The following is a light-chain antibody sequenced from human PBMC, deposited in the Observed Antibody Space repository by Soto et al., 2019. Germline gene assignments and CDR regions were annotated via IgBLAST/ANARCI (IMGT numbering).Light chain of an antibody. J-gene: IGLJ1*01. CDR2: GNS. CDR1: SSNIGAGYD. Sequence: QSVLTQPPSVSGAPGQRVTISCTGSSSNIGAGYDVHWYQQLPGTAPKLPIYGNSNRPSGVPDRFSGSKSGTSASLAITGLQAEDEADYYCPSYDRSLSGSDVFGTGTKVTVL. CDR3: PSYDRSLSGSDV. V-gene: IGLV1-40*01.